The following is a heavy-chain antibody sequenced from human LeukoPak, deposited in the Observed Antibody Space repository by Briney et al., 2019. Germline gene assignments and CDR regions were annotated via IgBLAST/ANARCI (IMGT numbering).Heavy chain of an antibody. CDR2: IYYSGST. CDR1: GGSISSGDYY. D-gene: IGHD3-10*01. Sequence: SETLSLTCTVSGGSISSGDYYWSWIRQPPGKGLEWIVYIYYSGSTYYSPSLKSRVTISVDTSKNQFSLKLSSVTAADTAVYYCARQYRITMVRGVIDYWGQGTLVTVSS. J-gene: IGHJ4*02. CDR3: ARQYRITMVRGVIDY. V-gene: IGHV4-30-4*08.